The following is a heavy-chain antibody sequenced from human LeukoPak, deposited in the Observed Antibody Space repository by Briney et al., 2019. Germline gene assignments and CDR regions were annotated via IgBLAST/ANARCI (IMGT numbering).Heavy chain of an antibody. J-gene: IGHJ4*02. V-gene: IGHV4-30-4*01. CDR1: GGSISSGDYY. Sequence: PSQTLSLTCTVSGGSISSGDYYWSWIRQPPGKGLEWIGYIYYSGSTYYNPSLKSRVTISVDTSKNQFSLKLSSVTAADTAVYYCARGRYRSGGSCYGGFDYWGQGTLVTVSS. D-gene: IGHD2-15*01. CDR2: IYYSGST. CDR3: ARGRYRSGGSCYGGFDY.